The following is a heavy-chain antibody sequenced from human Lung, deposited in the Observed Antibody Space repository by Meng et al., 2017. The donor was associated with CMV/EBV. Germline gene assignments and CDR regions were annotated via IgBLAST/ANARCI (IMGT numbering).Heavy chain of an antibody. Sequence: SETLSLXCTVFGTSISPYYWSWIRQPPGKGLEWIGYIYFNGNTNYNPALKSRVTMSLDTSMNQFPLKLNSVTAADTAVYYCARDRSDLWSGPFDPWGRGTXVTVSS. V-gene: IGHV4-59*01. CDR2: IYFNGNT. CDR1: GTSISPYY. CDR3: ARDRSDLWSGPFDP. D-gene: IGHD3-3*01. J-gene: IGHJ5*02.